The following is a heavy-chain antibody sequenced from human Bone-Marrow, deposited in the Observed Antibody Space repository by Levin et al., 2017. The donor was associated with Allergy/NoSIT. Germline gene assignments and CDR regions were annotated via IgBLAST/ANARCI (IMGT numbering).Heavy chain of an antibody. D-gene: IGHD6-19*01. V-gene: IGHV4-61*01. CDR2: IYYTGST. CDR3: ASAPADSSGWFGEYYFDY. Sequence: SETLSLTCNVSGGSVSSGSYYWSWIRQPPGKGLEWIGYIYYTGSTDYNPSLKSRVAISIDTWKTQLSLKLSSVTAADTAVYDCASAPADSSGWFGEYYFDYWGQGTLVTVSS. CDR1: GGSVSSGSYY. J-gene: IGHJ4*02.